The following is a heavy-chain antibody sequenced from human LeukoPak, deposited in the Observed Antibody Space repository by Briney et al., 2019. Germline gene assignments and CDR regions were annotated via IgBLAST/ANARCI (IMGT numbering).Heavy chain of an antibody. J-gene: IGHJ4*02. Sequence: PSQTLSLTCTVSGGSISSGGYYWSWIRQPPGKGLEWIGYIYHSGSTYYNPSLKSRVTISVDRSKNQFSLKLSSVTAADTAVYYCARGGAAYYYDSSGYYGFDYWGQGTLVTVSS. CDR1: GGSISSGGYY. CDR3: ARGGAAYYYDSSGYYGFDY. D-gene: IGHD3-22*01. V-gene: IGHV4-30-2*01. CDR2: IYHSGST.